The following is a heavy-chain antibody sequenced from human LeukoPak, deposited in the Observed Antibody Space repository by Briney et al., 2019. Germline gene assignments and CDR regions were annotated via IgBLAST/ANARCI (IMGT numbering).Heavy chain of an antibody. D-gene: IGHD4-11*01. V-gene: IGHV4-59*01. CDR3: ARGSGVTPVDY. CDR2: IYYSGST. Sequence: SETLSLTRTVSGGSISSYWWSWIRQPPGKGLECIGYIYYSGSTNYNPSLKSRVTISVDTSKNQFSLKLSSVTAADTAVYYCARGSGVTPVDYWGQGTLVIVSS. CDR1: GGSISSYW. J-gene: IGHJ4*02.